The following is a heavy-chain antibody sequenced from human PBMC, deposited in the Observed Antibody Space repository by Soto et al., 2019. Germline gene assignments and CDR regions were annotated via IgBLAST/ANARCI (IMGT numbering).Heavy chain of an antibody. CDR2: INAGNGNT. V-gene: IGHV1-3*01. D-gene: IGHD6-19*01. Sequence: QVPLVQSGAEVKKPGASVKVSCKASGYTFTSYAMHWVRQAPGQRLEWMGWINAGNGNTKYSQKFQGRVTITRDTSASTAYMELSSLRSEDTAVYYCASSSGSDPGKYYYYYYGMDVWGQGTTVTVSS. CDR1: GYTFTSYA. CDR3: ASSSGSDPGKYYYYYYGMDV. J-gene: IGHJ6*02.